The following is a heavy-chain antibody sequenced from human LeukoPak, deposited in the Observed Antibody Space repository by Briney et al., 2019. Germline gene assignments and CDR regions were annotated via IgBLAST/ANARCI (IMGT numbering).Heavy chain of an antibody. CDR3: ARGGDYGDHPWGYAFDI. J-gene: IGHJ3*02. CDR2: ISYDGSNK. Sequence: PGRSLRLSCAASGFTFSSYAMHWVRQAPGKGLEWVAVISYDGSNKYYADSVKGRFTISRDNSKNTLYLQMNSLRAEDTAVYYCARGGDYGDHPWGYAFDIWGQGTMVTVSS. CDR1: GFTFSSYA. D-gene: IGHD4-17*01. V-gene: IGHV3-30-3*01.